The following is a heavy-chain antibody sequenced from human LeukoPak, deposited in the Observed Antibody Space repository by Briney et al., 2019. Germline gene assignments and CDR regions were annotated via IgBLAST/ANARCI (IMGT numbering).Heavy chain of an antibody. CDR2: IQQDGTGK. Sequence: GGSLRLSCVASGFTFTDYWMSWVRQAPGKGLGWVANIQQDGTGKYYVDSLKGRFTISRDNAKKSLYLQMNSLRAEDTAVYYCARGGYYDTSGYYYWGQGTLVTVSS. J-gene: IGHJ4*02. V-gene: IGHV3-7*03. CDR3: ARGGYYDTSGYYY. D-gene: IGHD3-22*01. CDR1: GFTFTDYW.